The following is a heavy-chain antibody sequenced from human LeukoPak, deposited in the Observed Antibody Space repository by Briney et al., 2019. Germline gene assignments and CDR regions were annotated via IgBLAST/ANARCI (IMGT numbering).Heavy chain of an antibody. CDR2: TYYRSRWGN. CDR1: GDSVSNNIAT. D-gene: IGHD4-17*01. Sequence: SQTLSLTCAISGDSVSNNIATWNWVRQSPSRGLEWLGRTYYRSRWGNDYAISVKSRITINPDTSRNQFSLQLNSVTPGDTAVYYCARRPTGIDYWGQGTLVTVSS. CDR3: ARRPTGIDY. V-gene: IGHV6-1*01. J-gene: IGHJ4*02.